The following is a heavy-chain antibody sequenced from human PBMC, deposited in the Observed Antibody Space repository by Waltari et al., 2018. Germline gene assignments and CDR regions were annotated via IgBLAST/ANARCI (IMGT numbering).Heavy chain of an antibody. CDR1: GGSFRGYY. CDR3: ARGVDFWGQWADS. CDR2: INHSGRT. V-gene: IGHV4-34*01. Sequence: QVQLQQWGAGLLKPSETLSLNCTVYGGSFRGYYWNWIRQSPGERPQWIGQINHSGRTNYNPSLKSRVTISVDTPKKQFSLKLTSVTAADTAVYYCARGVDFWGQWADSWGHGTLVTVSS. D-gene: IGHD3-3*01. J-gene: IGHJ5*01.